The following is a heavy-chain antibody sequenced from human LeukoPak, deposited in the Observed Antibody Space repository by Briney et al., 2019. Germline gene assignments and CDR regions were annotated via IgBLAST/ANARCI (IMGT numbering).Heavy chain of an antibody. J-gene: IGHJ4*02. CDR3: ARALDYFDY. CDR2: ISGSGGST. V-gene: IGHV3-23*01. Sequence: GGSLRLSCAASGFTFSSYAMSWVRQAPGKGLEWVSGISGSGGSTYYADSVRGRFTISRDNSKNTLLLQMNSLRAEDTAVYYCARALDYFDYWGQGTLVTVSS. CDR1: GFTFSSYA.